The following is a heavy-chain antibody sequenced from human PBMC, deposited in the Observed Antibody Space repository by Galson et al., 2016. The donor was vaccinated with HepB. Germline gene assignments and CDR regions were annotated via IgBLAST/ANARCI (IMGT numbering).Heavy chain of an antibody. J-gene: IGHJ3*02. CDR2: INPNSGVT. CDR3: ARVPYYYHIGSHFYPSAFDI. D-gene: IGHD3-22*01. Sequence: SVKVSCKASGYTFTGYYMHWVRQAPGQGLEWMGWINPNSGVTNYAQKFQGRVTMTGDTSISTAYMELSRLRSDDTAFYYCARVPYYYHIGSHFYPSAFDIWGQGTMVTVSS. V-gene: IGHV1-2*02. CDR1: GYTFTGYY.